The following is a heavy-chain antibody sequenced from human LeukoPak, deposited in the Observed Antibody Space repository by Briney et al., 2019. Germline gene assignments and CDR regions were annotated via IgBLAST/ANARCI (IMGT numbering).Heavy chain of an antibody. J-gene: IGHJ4*02. CDR3: AKGRYYFDY. Sequence: PGGSLRLSCAASGFTFSSYSMNWVRQAPGKGLEWVAVISYDGSNKYYADSVKGRFTISRDNCKNTLYLQMNSLRAEDTAVYYCAKGRYYFDYWGQGTLVTVSS. CDR2: ISYDGSNK. CDR1: GFTFSSYS. V-gene: IGHV3-30*18.